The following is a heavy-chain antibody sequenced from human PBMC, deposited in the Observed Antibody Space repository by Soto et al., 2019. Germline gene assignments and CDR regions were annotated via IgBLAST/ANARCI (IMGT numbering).Heavy chain of an antibody. J-gene: IGHJ3*01. CDR3: ARRITGRTTGGAFDV. V-gene: IGHV5-51*01. Sequence: LGESLKISCKGSGYSFTSYRIGWVRQMPGKGLEWMGIIYPGDSDTRYSPSFQGQVTISADKSINTAYLQWSSLKASDTAMYYCARRITGRTTGGAFDVWGQGTMVTVSS. CDR2: IYPGDSDT. D-gene: IGHD3-3*01. CDR1: GYSFTSYR.